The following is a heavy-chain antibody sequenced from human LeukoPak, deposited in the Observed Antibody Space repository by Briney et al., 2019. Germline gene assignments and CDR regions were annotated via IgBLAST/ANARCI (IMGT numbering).Heavy chain of an antibody. Sequence: PGGSLRLSCAASGFTFSSYAMSWVRQAPGKGLEWVSAISGSGGSTYYADSVKGRFTISRDNAKNSLYLQMNSLRAEDTAVYYCARDRAADGSGSYRYYYGMDVWGQGTTVTVSS. CDR3: ARDRAADGSGSYRYYYGMDV. V-gene: IGHV3-23*01. CDR2: ISGSGGST. D-gene: IGHD3-10*01. J-gene: IGHJ6*02. CDR1: GFTFSSYA.